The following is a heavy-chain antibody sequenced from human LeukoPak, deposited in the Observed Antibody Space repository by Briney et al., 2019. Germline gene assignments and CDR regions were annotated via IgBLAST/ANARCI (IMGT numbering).Heavy chain of an antibody. D-gene: IGHD5-18*01. Sequence: GGSLRLSCAASGFTVSSNYMSWVRQAPGKGLEWVSVIYSGGSTYYADSVKGRFTISRDNSKNTLYLQMNSLRAEDTAVYYCARDRVYSYGHFDYWGQGTLVTVSS. CDR2: IYSGGST. V-gene: IGHV3-53*01. CDR1: GFTVSSNY. CDR3: ARDRVYSYGHFDY. J-gene: IGHJ4*02.